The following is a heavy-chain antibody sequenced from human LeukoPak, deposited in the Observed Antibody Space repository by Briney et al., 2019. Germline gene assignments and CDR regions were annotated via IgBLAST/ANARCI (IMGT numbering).Heavy chain of an antibody. V-gene: IGHV4-39*07. CDR2: IYYSGST. J-gene: IGHJ4*02. CDR3: ARGGFYCGGDCYVDY. D-gene: IGHD2-21*02. Sequence: SETLSLTCTVSGGSISSSSYYWGWIRQPPGKILEWIGSIYYSGSTNYNPSLKSRVTISVDASKNQFSLRLSSVTAADTAVYYCARGGFYCGGDCYVDYWGQGTLVTVSS. CDR1: GGSISSSSYY.